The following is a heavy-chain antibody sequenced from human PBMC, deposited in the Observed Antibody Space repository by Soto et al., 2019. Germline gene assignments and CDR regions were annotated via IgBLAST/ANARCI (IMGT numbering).Heavy chain of an antibody. J-gene: IGHJ5*02. V-gene: IGHV4-59*02. D-gene: IGHD3-22*01. CDR1: GASVSHGY. CDR2: MYFGGSF. Sequence: QMQLQASGPGLVKPSETLSLTCNVSGASVSHGYWSWIRQPPGKALEWIGFMYFGGSFNYNPSLTSRATISVETSKNQFSMKLTSVTDSDTAVYYCARSYYDSTGFAVDPWGQGTLVTVSS. CDR3: ARSYYDSTGFAVDP.